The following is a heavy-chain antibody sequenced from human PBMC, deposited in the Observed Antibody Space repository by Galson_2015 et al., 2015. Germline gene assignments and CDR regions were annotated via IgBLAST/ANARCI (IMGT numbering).Heavy chain of an antibody. D-gene: IGHD6-19*01. CDR2: INPNSGGT. J-gene: IGHJ5*02. V-gene: IGHV1-2*04. Sequence: SVKVSCKASGYTFTGYYMHWVRQAPGQGLEWMGWINPNSGGTNYAQKFQGWVTMTRDTSISTAYMELSRLRSDDTAVYYCARALPHSGWYRYNWFDPWGQGTLVTVSS. CDR1: GYTFTGYY. CDR3: ARALPHSGWYRYNWFDP.